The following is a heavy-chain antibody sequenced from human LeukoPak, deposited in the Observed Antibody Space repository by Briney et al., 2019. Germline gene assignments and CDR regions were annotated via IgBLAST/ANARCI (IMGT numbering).Heavy chain of an antibody. V-gene: IGHV3-15*01. Sequence: GSLRLSCVASGFSFSDAWMSWVRQAPGKGLEWVARVKSKADGGTTDYAAPVKGRFTISRDDSKNTLYLQVNSLKTEDTAVYYCTKGDRGTSTGYWGLGALVTVSS. CDR1: GFSFSDAW. J-gene: IGHJ4*02. D-gene: IGHD1-26*01. CDR3: TKGDRGTSTGY. CDR2: VKSKADGGTT.